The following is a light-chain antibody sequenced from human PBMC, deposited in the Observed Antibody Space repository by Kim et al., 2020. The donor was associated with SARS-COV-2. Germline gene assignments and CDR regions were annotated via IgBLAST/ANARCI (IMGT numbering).Light chain of an antibody. V-gene: IGLV2-23*02. CDR3: FSYAGDNTMGI. Sequence: QSITNSCTGTSSDIGSYNLVSWYQQHPGKAPNLIIYEVTTRPSGVSTRFSAFKSGNTASLTISGLQAEDVADYYCFSYAGDNTMGIFGGGTQLTVL. CDR2: EVT. J-gene: IGLJ2*01. CDR1: SSDIGSYNL.